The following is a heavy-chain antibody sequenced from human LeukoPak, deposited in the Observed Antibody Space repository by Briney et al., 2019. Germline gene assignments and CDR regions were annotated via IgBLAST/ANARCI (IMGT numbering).Heavy chain of an antibody. J-gene: IGHJ3*02. Sequence: PGGSLRLSCAASGSTFSNYAMSWVRQAPGRGLEWVSVISASGGSPYYADSVKGRFTISRDNSKNTMYLQMNSLRGEDTAVYYCTRGVGHNPFFDIWGQGTTVTVSS. V-gene: IGHV3-23*01. CDR2: ISASGGSP. D-gene: IGHD1-14*01. CDR3: TRGVGHNPFFDI. CDR1: GSTFSNYA.